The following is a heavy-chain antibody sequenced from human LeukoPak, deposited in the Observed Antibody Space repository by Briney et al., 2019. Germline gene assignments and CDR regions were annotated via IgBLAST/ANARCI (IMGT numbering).Heavy chain of an antibody. CDR1: GFTFSSYW. J-gene: IGHJ4*02. D-gene: IGHD3-10*01. Sequence: PGGSLRLSCAASGFTFSSYWMHWVRQAPGKGLVWVSRINSDGSSTSYADSVKGRFTISRDNSKNTLYLQMNSLRAEDTAVYYCAKEPDTMVRGVPDYWGQGTLVTVSS. CDR3: AKEPDTMVRGVPDY. CDR2: INSDGSST. V-gene: IGHV3-74*01.